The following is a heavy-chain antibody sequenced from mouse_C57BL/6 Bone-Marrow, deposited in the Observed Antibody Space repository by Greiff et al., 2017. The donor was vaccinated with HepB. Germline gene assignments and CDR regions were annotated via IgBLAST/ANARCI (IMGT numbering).Heavy chain of an antibody. J-gene: IGHJ2*01. CDR2: ISSGGDYI. Sequence: EVKLVESGEGLVKPGGSLKLSCAASGFTFSSYAMSWVRQTPEKRLEWVAYISSGGDYIYYADTVKGRFTISRDNARNTLYLQMSSLKSEDTAMYYCTRDSMDFITTAPFAYWGQGTTLTVSS. CDR3: TRDSMDFITTAPFAY. CDR1: GFTFSSYA. V-gene: IGHV5-9-1*02. D-gene: IGHD1-2*01.